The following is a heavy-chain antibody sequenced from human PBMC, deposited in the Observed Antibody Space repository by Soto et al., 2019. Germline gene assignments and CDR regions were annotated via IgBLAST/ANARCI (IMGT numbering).Heavy chain of an antibody. CDR3: AKRDYADSNTYYPLFDY. Sequence: SSETLSLTCTVSGGSISSYYWSWVRQAPGKGLEWVSGITGGADITHYADFVKGRFTISRDNSMNTLFLEMNSLSAEDTAVYYCAKRDYADSNTYYPLFDYWGQGALVTVSS. CDR1: GGSISSYY. J-gene: IGHJ4*02. CDR2: ITGGADIT. V-gene: IGHV3-23*01. D-gene: IGHD3-22*01.